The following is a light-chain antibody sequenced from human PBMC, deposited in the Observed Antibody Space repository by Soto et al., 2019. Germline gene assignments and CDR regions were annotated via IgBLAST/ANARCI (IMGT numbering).Light chain of an antibody. Sequence: QSVLTQPASVSGSPGQSVTISCTGTSSDVGNYKYVSWYQQHPGKAPKLMIYEVSNRPSGVSNRFSGSKSGNTASLTISGLQAEDETDYYCFSYKSSGNCVFGTGTKVTVL. CDR2: EVS. CDR3: FSYKSSGNCV. V-gene: IGLV2-14*01. J-gene: IGLJ1*01. CDR1: SSDVGNYKY.